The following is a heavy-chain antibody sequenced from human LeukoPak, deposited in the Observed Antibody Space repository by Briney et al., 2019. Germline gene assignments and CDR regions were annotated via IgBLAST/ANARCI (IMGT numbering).Heavy chain of an antibody. V-gene: IGHV5-51*01. CDR2: IYPGDSDT. J-gene: IGHJ4*02. CDR1: GYTFSSQW. Sequence: GESLKISCKGSGYTFSSQWIAWVRQMPGKGREYMGIIYPGDSDTRYSPSFQGQVTISVDKSISTAYLQWSSLKASDTAMYYCARHLKYSGGGHYFDYWGQGTPVTVSS. D-gene: IGHD2-21*01. CDR3: ARHLKYSGGGHYFDY.